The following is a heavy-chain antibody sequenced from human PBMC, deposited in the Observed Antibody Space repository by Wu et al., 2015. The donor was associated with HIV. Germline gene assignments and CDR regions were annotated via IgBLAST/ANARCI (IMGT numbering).Heavy chain of an antibody. CDR2: LIPVFSTP. CDR1: GGTFSSYS. J-gene: IGHJ3*02. D-gene: IGHD3-22*01. CDR3: ARTYFYDTTGHVGTFDI. V-gene: IGHV1-69*15. Sequence: QVQLVQSGAEVKRPGSSVKVSCRASGGTFSSYSISWVRQAPGQGLEWMGRLIPVFSTPNYAQKFQGRVTITADESTSTAYMEFSRLRSEDTAVYYCARTYFYDTTGHVGTFDIWGQGTMVTVSS.